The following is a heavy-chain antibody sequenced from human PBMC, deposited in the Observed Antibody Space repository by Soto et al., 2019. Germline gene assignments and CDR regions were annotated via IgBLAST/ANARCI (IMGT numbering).Heavy chain of an antibody. Sequence: GGSLRLSCAGSGFTFSTYAMAWVRQAPEKGLEWVSGVSASGLNTDYADLVKGRFYISRDNSKNTLYLQMNSLRAEDTAVYYCARVVPAAMYYYYGMDVWGQGTTVTVSS. CDR3: ARVVPAAMYYYYGMDV. V-gene: IGHV3-23*01. J-gene: IGHJ6*02. CDR1: GFTFSTYA. D-gene: IGHD2-2*01. CDR2: VSASGLNT.